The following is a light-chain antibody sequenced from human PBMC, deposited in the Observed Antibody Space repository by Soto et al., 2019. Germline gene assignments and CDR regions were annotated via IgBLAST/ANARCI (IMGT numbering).Light chain of an antibody. J-gene: IGKJ3*01. CDR1: QAVSSSY. CDR3: QQYSYSPGIV. Sequence: EIVLTQSPATLSLSPGERATLSCGASQAVSSSYLAWYQQKPGQAPRLLIYGASNRAAGIPDRFSGRGSGTDFTLTINSLEPEDFAVYYCQQYSYSPGIVFGPGTKVDMK. CDR2: GAS. V-gene: IGKV3-20*01.